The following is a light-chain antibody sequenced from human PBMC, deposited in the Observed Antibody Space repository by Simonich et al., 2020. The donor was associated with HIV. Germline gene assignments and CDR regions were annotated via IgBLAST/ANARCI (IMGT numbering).Light chain of an antibody. J-gene: IGKJ2*01. V-gene: IGKV3-15*01. CDR2: GAS. CDR3: QQYDNSGT. CDR1: QSVSSN. Sequence: EIVMTHSPAALSVSPGERATLSCRASQSVSSNLAWYQQKPGQAPRLLIYGASTRATGTPARLSGSGSGTDFTFTISSLQPEDIATYYCQQYDNSGTFGQGTKLEIK.